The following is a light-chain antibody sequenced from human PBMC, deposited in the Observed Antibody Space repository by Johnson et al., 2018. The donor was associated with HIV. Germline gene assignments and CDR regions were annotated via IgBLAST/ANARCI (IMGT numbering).Light chain of an antibody. CDR1: NSNIGNNY. V-gene: IGLV1-51*02. J-gene: IGLJ1*01. CDR2: ENN. CDR3: GRWDDSLSTYV. Sequence: QSLLTQPPSVSAAPGQKVTISCSGSNSNIGNNYVSLYQQLPGTAPKLLIYENNKLPSGIPDRFSGSKSGTSATLGITGLQTGDEADYYCGRWDDSLSTYVSGTGTKVTVL.